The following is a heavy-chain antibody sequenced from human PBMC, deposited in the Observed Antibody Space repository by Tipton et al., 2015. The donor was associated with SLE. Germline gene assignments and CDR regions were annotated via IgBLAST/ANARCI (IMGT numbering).Heavy chain of an antibody. Sequence: TLSLTCAVYGGSFSGYYWSWIRQPPGKGLEWFGEINHSGSTNYNPSLKSRVTISADTSKNQFSLKLSSVTAADTAVYYCARGIRRYTAMVTPFDYWGQGTLVTVSS. CDR2: INHSGST. J-gene: IGHJ4*02. D-gene: IGHD5-18*01. CDR1: GGSFSGYY. V-gene: IGHV4-34*01. CDR3: ARGIRRYTAMVTPFDY.